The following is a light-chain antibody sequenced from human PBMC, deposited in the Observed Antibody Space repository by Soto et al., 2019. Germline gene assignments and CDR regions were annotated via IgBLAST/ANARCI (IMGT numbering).Light chain of an antibody. CDR1: SGSIASNY. CDR3: QSYDSSKGG. Sequence: NFMLTQPHSVSESPGQTVTISCTRSSGSIASNYVQWYQQRPGSAPTTVIYEDNQRPSGVPDRFSGSIDSSSNSASLTISGLKTEDEADYYCQSYDSSKGGFGGGTKLTVL. V-gene: IGLV6-57*03. J-gene: IGLJ2*01. CDR2: EDN.